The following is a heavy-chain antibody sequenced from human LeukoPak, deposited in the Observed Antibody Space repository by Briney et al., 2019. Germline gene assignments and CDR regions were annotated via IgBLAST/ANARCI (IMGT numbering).Heavy chain of an antibody. V-gene: IGHV3-30-3*01. D-gene: IGHD3-3*01. CDR3: ARDRSSSRITIFLPGY. CDR2: ISYDGSNK. J-gene: IGHJ4*02. CDR1: GFTFSSYA. Sequence: SGGSLRLSCAASGFTFSSYAMHWVRQAPGKGLEWVAVISYDGSNKYYADSVRGRFTISRDNSKNTLYLQMNSLRAEDTAVYYCARDRSSSRITIFLPGYWGQGTLVTVSS.